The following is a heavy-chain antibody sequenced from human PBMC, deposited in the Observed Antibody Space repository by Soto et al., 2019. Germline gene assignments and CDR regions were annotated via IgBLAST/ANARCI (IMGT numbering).Heavy chain of an antibody. CDR1: GFNFRTYD. Sequence: GGSLRLSCAASGFNFRTYDMSWVRQAPGKGLEWVSGISGDGGTTNYADSVKGRFTISRDNSENTLYLQMNSLRAEDTAVYYCAKATTFNFVDYWGQGTLVTVSS. D-gene: IGHD3-9*01. J-gene: IGHJ4*02. CDR2: ISGDGGTT. CDR3: AKATTFNFVDY. V-gene: IGHV3-23*01.